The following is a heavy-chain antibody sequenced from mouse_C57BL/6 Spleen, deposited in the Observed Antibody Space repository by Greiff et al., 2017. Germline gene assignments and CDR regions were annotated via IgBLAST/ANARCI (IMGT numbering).Heavy chain of an antibody. V-gene: IGHV1-26*01. Sequence: EVQLQQSGPELVKPGASVKISCKASGYTFTDYYMNWVKQSHGKSLEWIGDINPNNGGTSYNQKFKGKATLTVDKSSSTAYMELRSLTSEDSAVYYCARSGGLLHAMDYWGQGTSVTVSS. CDR3: ARSGGLLHAMDY. J-gene: IGHJ4*01. D-gene: IGHD2-3*01. CDR1: GYTFTDYY. CDR2: INPNNGGT.